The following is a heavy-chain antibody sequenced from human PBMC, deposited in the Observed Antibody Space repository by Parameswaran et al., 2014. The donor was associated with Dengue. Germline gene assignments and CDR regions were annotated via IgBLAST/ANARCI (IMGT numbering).Heavy chain of an antibody. J-gene: IGHJ4*02. V-gene: IGHV1-18*01. CDR2: ISAYNGNT. Sequence: WVRQAPGQGLEWMGWISAYNGNTNYAQKLQGRVTMTTDTSTSTAYMELRSLRPDDTAVYYCARDWDSTSGWPPDDYWGQGTLVTVSS. D-gene: IGHD6-19*01. CDR3: ARDWDSTSGWPPDDY.